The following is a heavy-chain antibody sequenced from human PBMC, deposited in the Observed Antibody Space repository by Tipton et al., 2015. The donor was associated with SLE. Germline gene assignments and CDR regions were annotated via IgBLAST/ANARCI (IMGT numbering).Heavy chain of an antibody. J-gene: IGHJ5*02. D-gene: IGHD3-3*01. V-gene: IGHV4-61*05. CDR3: ARTMTRPLMWFDP. CDR2: IYYSGST. Sequence: TLSLTCTVSGGSISSSSYYWGWTRQPPGRGLVWLGYIYYSGSTNYNPSLKSRVTISVDTSKNQFSLKLSSVAAADTAVYYCARTMTRPLMWFDPWGQGTLVTVSS. CDR1: GGSISSSSYY.